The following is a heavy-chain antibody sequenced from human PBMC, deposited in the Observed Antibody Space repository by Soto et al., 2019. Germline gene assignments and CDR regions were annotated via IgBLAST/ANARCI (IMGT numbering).Heavy chain of an antibody. CDR2: IYSGGST. J-gene: IGHJ4*02. CDR3: ARSPMGATYFDY. Sequence: AGGSLRLSCAASGFTVSSNYMSWVRQAPGKGLEWVSVIYSGGSTYYADSVKGRFTISRDNSKNTLYLQMNSLRAEDTAVYYCARSPMGATYFDYWGQGTLVTVSS. V-gene: IGHV3-53*01. CDR1: GFTVSSNY. D-gene: IGHD1-26*01.